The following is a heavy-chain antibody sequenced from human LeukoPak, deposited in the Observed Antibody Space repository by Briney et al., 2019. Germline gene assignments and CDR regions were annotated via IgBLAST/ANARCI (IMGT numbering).Heavy chain of an antibody. D-gene: IGHD3-22*01. V-gene: IGHV3-23*01. Sequence: GGSLRLSCVASGFSFSTYAMNWVRQAPGQGLEWVSIIIGTNTKTYAESVKGRFTISRDNSINTLYLQMNSLRAEDTAVYYCAKDPRREEDYYEHSPDYWGQGTLVTVSS. CDR3: AKDPRREEDYYEHSPDY. CDR1: GFSFSTYA. CDR2: IIGTNTKT. J-gene: IGHJ4*02.